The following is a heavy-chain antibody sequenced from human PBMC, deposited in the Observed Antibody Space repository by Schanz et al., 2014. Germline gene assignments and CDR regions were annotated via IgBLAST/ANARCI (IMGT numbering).Heavy chain of an antibody. V-gene: IGHV3-74*01. Sequence: EVQLVQSGGGLVQPGGSLRLSCAASGFTFSSHWMHWVRRDPGKGLVWVARINSVGSNTDYADSVTGRFTISRDNAKNSLYLQMNGLRAEDTAVYYCARNRGSGGQNWYFDLWGRGTLVTVSS. CDR1: GFTFSSHW. D-gene: IGHD1-26*01. CDR2: INSVGSNT. J-gene: IGHJ2*01. CDR3: ARNRGSGGQNWYFDL.